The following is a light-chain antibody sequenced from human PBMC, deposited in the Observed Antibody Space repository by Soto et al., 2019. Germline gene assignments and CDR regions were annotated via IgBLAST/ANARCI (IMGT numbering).Light chain of an antibody. CDR1: QSVSSN. V-gene: IGKV3-15*01. CDR2: GAS. CDR3: QQYNNWPRT. J-gene: IGKJ1*01. Sequence: EIVMTQSPATLSVSPGERATLSCRASQSVSSNLAWYQQKPGQAPRLLIYGASTRATGIPARFSGSGSGTEFTLTISIFQSEDFAVYYCQQYNNWPRTFGQGTKV.